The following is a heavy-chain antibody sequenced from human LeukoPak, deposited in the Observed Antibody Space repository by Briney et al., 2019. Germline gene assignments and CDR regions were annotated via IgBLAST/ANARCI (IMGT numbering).Heavy chain of an antibody. J-gene: IGHJ2*01. CDR2: IYPGDSDT. V-gene: IGHV5-51*01. D-gene: IGHD2-2*01. Sequence: KPGESLKISCKGSGYIFTNYWIGWVRQMPGKGLEWMGRIYPGDSDTIYSPSFQGQVTISADKSLTTAHLHWSSLTPSDTAMYYCARLGAIVVVPDAMPDWYCDLWGRGTLVTVSS. CDR1: GYIFTNYW. CDR3: ARLGAIVVVPDAMPDWYCDL.